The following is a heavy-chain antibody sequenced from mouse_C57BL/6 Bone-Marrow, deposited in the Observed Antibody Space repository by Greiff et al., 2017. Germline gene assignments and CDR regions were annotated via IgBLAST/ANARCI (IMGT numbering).Heavy chain of an antibody. J-gene: IGHJ2*01. CDR2: IDPENGDT. Sequence: VQLQQSVAELVRPGASVKLSCTASGFNIKDDYMHWVKQRPEQGLEWIGWIDPENGDTEYASKFQGKATITADTSSNTAYLQLSSLTSEDTAVYYCTTLGGYYFDYWGQGTTLTVSS. CDR1: GFNIKDDY. CDR3: TTLGGYYFDY. V-gene: IGHV14-4*01. D-gene: IGHD4-1*01.